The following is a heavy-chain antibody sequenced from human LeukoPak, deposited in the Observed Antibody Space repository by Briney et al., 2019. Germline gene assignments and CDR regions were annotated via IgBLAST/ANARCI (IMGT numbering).Heavy chain of an antibody. Sequence: PGGSLRLSCSASGFTFSSYWMSCVRQPPGKGLEWVANIKQDGSEKYYVDSVKGRFTISRDNAKNSLYLQMTSLRAEDTAVYYCAREPQYYDILTGYYPHAFDIWGQGTMVTVSS. D-gene: IGHD3-9*01. CDR1: GFTFSSYW. J-gene: IGHJ3*02. CDR3: AREPQYYDILTGYYPHAFDI. V-gene: IGHV3-7*03. CDR2: IKQDGSEK.